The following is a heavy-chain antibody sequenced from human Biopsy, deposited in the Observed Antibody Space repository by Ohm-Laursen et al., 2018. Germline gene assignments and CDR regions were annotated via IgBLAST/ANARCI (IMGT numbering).Heavy chain of an antibody. V-gene: IGHV6-1*01. D-gene: IGHD3-9*01. J-gene: IGHJ3*02. CDR3: ARGRYAAFDI. CDR1: GDSVSSNTVA. Sequence: QTLSLTCAISGDSVSSNTVAWNWIRQSPSRGLAWLGRTIYRSKWSNDYAVSVKNRITIDPDTSKNQFSLQLNSVTPEDTAIYYCARGRYAAFDIWGQGTKVTISS. CDR2: TIYRSKWSN.